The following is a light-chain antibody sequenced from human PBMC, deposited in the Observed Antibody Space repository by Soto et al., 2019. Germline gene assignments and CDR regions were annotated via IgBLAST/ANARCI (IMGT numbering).Light chain of an antibody. J-gene: IGKJ1*01. CDR2: KAS. CDR1: QSISSW. V-gene: IGKV1-5*03. CDR3: QQYNSYSRT. Sequence: DLQMTQSPSTLSASVGDRVTITCRASQSISSWLAWYQQKPGKAPKLLIYKASSLESGVPPRFSGSGSGTEFTLTISSLQPDDFATYYCQQYNSYSRTFGQGTKVEIK.